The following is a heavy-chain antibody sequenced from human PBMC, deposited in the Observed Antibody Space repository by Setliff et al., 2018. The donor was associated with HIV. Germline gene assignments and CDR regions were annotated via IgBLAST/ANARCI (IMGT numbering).Heavy chain of an antibody. D-gene: IGHD3-16*01. V-gene: IGHV4-34*01. CDR2: INHSGST. CDR3: ARGSKGGFFDY. Sequence: SETLSLTCAVYGGSFSGYYWSWIRQPPGEGLEWIGEINHSGSTNYNPSLKSRVTISVDMSKNQFSLKLSSVTAADTAVYYCARGSKGGFFDYWGQGTLVTVSS. CDR1: GGSFSGYY. J-gene: IGHJ4*02.